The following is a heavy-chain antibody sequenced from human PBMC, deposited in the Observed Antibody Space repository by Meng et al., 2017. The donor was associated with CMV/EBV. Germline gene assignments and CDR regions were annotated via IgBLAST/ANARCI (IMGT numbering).Heavy chain of an antibody. CDR3: ARGTIWSGYKTLDY. V-gene: IGHV1-18*01. D-gene: IGHD3-3*01. CDR1: TREG. Sequence: TREGKRRVREEDGKGEERKGRKRGKKGKKKKEKKKKGRETMTKDKYTSKAYMELRSLRSDDTAVYYCARGTIWSGYKTLDYWGQGTLVTVSS. J-gene: IGHJ4*02. CDR2: KRGKKGKK.